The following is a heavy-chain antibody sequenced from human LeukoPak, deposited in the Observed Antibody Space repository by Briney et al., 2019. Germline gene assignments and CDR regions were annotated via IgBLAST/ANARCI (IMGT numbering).Heavy chain of an antibody. CDR3: ASSKEHGPYDY. CDR1: GGTFSSYT. V-gene: IGHV1-69*02. D-gene: IGHD1-26*01. Sequence: SVKVSCKASGGTFSSYTISWVRQAPGQGLEWMGRIIPILGVANYAQKFQGRVTITADKSTSTAYMELSSLRSEDTAVYYCASSKEHGPYDYWGQGTLVTVSS. J-gene: IGHJ4*02. CDR2: IIPILGVA.